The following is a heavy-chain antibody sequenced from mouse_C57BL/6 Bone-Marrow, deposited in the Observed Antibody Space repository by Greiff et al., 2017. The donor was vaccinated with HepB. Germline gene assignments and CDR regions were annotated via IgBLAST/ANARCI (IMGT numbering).Heavy chain of an antibody. CDR3: AREYYGSSYWYFDV. D-gene: IGHD1-1*01. CDR1: GYTFTDYY. Sequence: VQLQQSGPVLVKPGASVKMSCKASGYTFTDYYINWVKQSHGKSLEWIGVINPYNGGTSYNQKFKGKATLTVDKSSSTAYMELNSLTSEDSAVYYCAREYYGSSYWYFDVWGTGTTVTVSS. J-gene: IGHJ1*03. V-gene: IGHV1-19*01. CDR2: INPYNGGT.